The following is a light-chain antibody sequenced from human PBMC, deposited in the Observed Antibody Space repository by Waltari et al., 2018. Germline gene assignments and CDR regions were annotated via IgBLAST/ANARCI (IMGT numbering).Light chain of an antibody. V-gene: IGKV1-39*01. CDR3: QQSYNTPFT. Sequence: DIQMTQSPSSLSASVGDRVTITCRASQSISRHLNWYQQKSGKAHKFLIHAASSLQSGVPSRFSGSGSGTDFTLTISSLQPEDFATYYCQQSYNTPFTFGPGTKVDVE. CDR2: AAS. J-gene: IGKJ3*01. CDR1: QSISRH.